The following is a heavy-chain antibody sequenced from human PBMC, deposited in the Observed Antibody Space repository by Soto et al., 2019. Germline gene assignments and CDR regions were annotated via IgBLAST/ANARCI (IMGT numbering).Heavy chain of an antibody. J-gene: IGHJ4*02. CDR1: GFAFSSSA. CDR2: ITVAGGGT. V-gene: IGHV3-23*01. D-gene: IGHD1-26*01. CDR3: EKWPPSPKMGVTSH. Sequence: EVQLLESGGGLVQPGGSLRLSCAASGFAFSSSAMAWVRQTPGKGLQWVSAITVAGGGTYYADSVKGRFTISRDNSKKTLYLQMNSLSAEDTALYFCEKWPPSPKMGVTSHWGQGTLVTVSS.